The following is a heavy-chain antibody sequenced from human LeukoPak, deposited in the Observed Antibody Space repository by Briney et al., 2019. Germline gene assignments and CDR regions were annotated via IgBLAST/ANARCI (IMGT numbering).Heavy chain of an antibody. CDR2: IIPIFGTA. V-gene: IGHV1-69*13. CDR3: ARDFFNSSGYYYAFDY. J-gene: IGHJ4*02. CDR1: GGTFSSYA. Sequence: ASVKVSCKASGGTFSSYAISWVRQAPGQGLEWMGGIIPIFGTANYVQKFQGRVTITADESTSTAYMELSSLRSEDTAVYYCARDFFNSSGYYYAFDYWGQGTLVTVSS. D-gene: IGHD3-22*01.